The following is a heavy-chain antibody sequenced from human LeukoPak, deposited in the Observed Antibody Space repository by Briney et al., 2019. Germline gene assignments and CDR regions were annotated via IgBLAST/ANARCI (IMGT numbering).Heavy chain of an antibody. CDR3: AWHYVWGRFDS. Sequence: SETLSLTCGVSGGSFTNQFWTWSRQAPGQGLEWIGDINHNRVTNYNPSLKSRVTISADTSNSLSLRSVTAADTAVYFCAWHYVWGRFDSWGQGTLVTVSS. D-gene: IGHD3-16*01. CDR2: INHNRVT. J-gene: IGHJ4*02. CDR1: GGSFTNQF. V-gene: IGHV4-34*01.